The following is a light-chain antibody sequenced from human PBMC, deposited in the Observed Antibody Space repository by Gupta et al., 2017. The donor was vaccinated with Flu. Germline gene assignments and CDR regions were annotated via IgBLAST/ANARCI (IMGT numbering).Light chain of an antibody. Sequence: EMVLTQSPGTLSLSPGERATLSCRASQSVSSSYLAWYQQKPGQAPRLLIYGASSRATGITERFSGSGSGTDFTRTISRLEPEDVAVYYCQLRTFGQGTKVEIK. V-gene: IGKV3-20*01. CDR3: QLRT. CDR1: QSVSSSY. J-gene: IGKJ1*01. CDR2: GAS.